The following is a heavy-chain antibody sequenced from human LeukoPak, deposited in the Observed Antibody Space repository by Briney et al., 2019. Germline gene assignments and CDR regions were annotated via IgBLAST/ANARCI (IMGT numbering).Heavy chain of an antibody. CDR1: GFTFSNFW. CDR2: ISYDGSNK. J-gene: IGHJ4*02. V-gene: IGHV3-30-3*01. Sequence: GGSLRLSCAASGFTFSNFWMHWVRQAPGKGLEWVAVISYDGSNKYYADSVKGRFTISRDNSKNTLYLQMNSLRAEDTAVYYCARDRSSGWFDYWGQGTLVTVSS. D-gene: IGHD6-19*01. CDR3: ARDRSSGWFDY.